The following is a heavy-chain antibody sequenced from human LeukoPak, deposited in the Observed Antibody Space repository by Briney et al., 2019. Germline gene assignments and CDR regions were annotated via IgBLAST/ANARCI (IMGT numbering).Heavy chain of an antibody. J-gene: IGHJ4*02. CDR3: ASWSGYWFDY. D-gene: IGHD3-3*01. Sequence: SETLSLTCTVPGASISNPSYYWAWIRQPAGKALEWIGRIHIGGNTNYNPSLNSRVTISVDTSKNQFSLNLNSVTAADTAVYYCASWSGYWFDYWGQGTLVTVSS. CDR2: IHIGGNT. V-gene: IGHV4-61*02. CDR1: GASISNPSYY.